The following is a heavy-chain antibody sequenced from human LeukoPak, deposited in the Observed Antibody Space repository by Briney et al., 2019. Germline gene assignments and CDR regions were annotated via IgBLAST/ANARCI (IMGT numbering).Heavy chain of an antibody. Sequence: GGSLRLSCAASRFTFSNYWMHWVRQAPGKGLVWVSNINSDGSKTGYADSVKGRFTISRDNAKNTLYLQMNSLRAEDTAVYYCTREEDKSTGLWNYWGQGTLVTVSS. J-gene: IGHJ4*02. CDR1: RFTFSNYW. D-gene: IGHD1-1*01. V-gene: IGHV3-74*01. CDR3: TREEDKSTGLWNY. CDR2: INSDGSKT.